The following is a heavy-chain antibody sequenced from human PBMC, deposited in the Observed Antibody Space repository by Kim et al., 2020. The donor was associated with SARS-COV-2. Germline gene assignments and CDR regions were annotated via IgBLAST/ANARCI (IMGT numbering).Heavy chain of an antibody. CDR3: ARGVGYSSSWYYFDY. CDR1: GGSISSSNW. D-gene: IGHD6-13*01. Sequence: SETLSLTCAVSGGSISSSNWWSWVRQPPGKGLEWIGEIYHSGSTNYNPSLKSRVTISVDKSKNQFSLKLSSVTAADTAVYYCARGVGYSSSWYYFDYWGQGTLVTVSS. J-gene: IGHJ4*02. V-gene: IGHV4-4*02. CDR2: IYHSGST.